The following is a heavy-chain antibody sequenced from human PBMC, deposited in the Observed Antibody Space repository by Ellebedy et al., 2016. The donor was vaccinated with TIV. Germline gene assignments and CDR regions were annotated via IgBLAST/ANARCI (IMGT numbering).Heavy chain of an antibody. CDR3: AKTVDTAMVTGNYYYYGMDV. J-gene: IGHJ6*02. V-gene: IGHV3-23*01. Sequence: GGSLRLXXAASGFTFSSNAMSWVRQAPGKGLEWFPAISGSGGSTYYADSVKGRFTISRDNSKNTLYLQMNSLRAEDTAVYYCAKTVDTAMVTGNYYYYGMDVWGQGTTVTVSS. D-gene: IGHD5-18*01. CDR1: GFTFSSNA. CDR2: ISGSGGST.